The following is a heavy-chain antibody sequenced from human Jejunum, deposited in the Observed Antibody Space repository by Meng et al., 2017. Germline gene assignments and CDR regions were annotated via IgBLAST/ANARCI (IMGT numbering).Heavy chain of an antibody. V-gene: IGHV3-7*01. CDR3: ATTADPSHGMAV. J-gene: IGHJ6*01. CDR2: IDKDGSEE. Sequence: ETLSLTCVPSGLRFSCYRLASVRQAPGKGLQWVGNIDKDGSEENYVESVKGRFTTSRDNAKNSLYLQMNSLRAEDTAVYYCATTADPSHGMAVWGQGNTVTVSS. D-gene: IGHD6-13*01. CDR1: GLRFSCYR.